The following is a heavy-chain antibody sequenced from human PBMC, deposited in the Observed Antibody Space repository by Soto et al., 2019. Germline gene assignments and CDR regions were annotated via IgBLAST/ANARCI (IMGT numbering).Heavy chain of an antibody. Sequence: GASVKVSCKASGFTFSQSAIQWLRQARGERLEWIGWIVVANGNTRYAQKIQERVTISVDTSKNQFSLKLSSVTAADTAVYYCARGWGSSIAALQFDPWGQGTLVTVSS. J-gene: IGHJ5*02. CDR3: ARGWGSSIAALQFDP. CDR2: IVVANGNT. V-gene: IGHV1-58*02. CDR1: GFTFSQSA. D-gene: IGHD6-6*01.